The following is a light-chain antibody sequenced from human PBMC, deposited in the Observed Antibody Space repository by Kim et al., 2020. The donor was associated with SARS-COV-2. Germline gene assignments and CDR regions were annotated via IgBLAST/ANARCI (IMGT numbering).Light chain of an antibody. CDR3: QVWDSSSDHWV. Sequence: PGKAARITWGGNNIGSKSVHWYPQKPGQAPVLVIYYDSDRPSGIPERFSGSNSGNTATLTISRVEAGDEADYYCQVWDSSSDHWVFGGGTKLTVL. V-gene: IGLV3-21*04. CDR1: NIGSKS. CDR2: YDS. J-gene: IGLJ3*02.